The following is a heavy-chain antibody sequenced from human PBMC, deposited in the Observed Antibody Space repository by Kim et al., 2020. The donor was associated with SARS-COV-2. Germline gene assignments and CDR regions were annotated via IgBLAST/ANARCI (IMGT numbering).Heavy chain of an antibody. CDR2: IYNSGST. D-gene: IGHD7-27*01. Sequence: SETLSLTCTVSGGSISSFNWNWIRQPPGKGLEWIGYIYNSGSTYYNPSLQSRVAISVDTSKNQFSLKLSSVTAADTAVYYCARGPNFRDWGQGTLVTVSS. CDR3: ARGPNFRD. CDR1: GGSISSFN. J-gene: IGHJ4*02. V-gene: IGHV4-59*01.